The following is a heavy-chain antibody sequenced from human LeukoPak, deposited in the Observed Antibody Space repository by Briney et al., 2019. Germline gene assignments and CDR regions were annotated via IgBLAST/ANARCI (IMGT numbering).Heavy chain of an antibody. V-gene: IGHV3-7*01. Sequence: GGSLRLSCAASGFTFSYHWMTWVRQAPGKRLEWVANIKNDGAVKNYVDSVKGRFTISRDNAKKSLYLQMNSLRAEDTAVYYCARESGNYYDSSGYDIWGQGTMVTVSS. CDR2: IKNDGAVK. CDR3: ARESGNYYDSSGYDI. CDR1: GFTFSYHW. J-gene: IGHJ3*02. D-gene: IGHD3-22*01.